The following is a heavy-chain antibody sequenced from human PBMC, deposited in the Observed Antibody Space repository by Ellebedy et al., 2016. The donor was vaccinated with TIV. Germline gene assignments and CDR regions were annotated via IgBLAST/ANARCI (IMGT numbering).Heavy chain of an antibody. CDR3: ARTGNDY. CDR1: GFTFSSYT. J-gene: IGHJ4*02. Sequence: GESLKISCAASGFTFSSYTLNWVRQAPGKGLEWVSSISGSTSYIYYADSVKGRFTISRDNAKNSLYLQMNSLRGEDTAVYYCARTGNDYWGQGTLVTVSS. CDR2: ISGSTSYI. V-gene: IGHV3-21*01. D-gene: IGHD1-14*01.